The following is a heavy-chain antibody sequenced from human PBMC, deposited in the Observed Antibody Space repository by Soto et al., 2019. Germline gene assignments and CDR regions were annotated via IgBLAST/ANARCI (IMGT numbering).Heavy chain of an antibody. CDR3: ASSYGDYLSY. CDR1: GGSISSSSYY. D-gene: IGHD4-17*01. CDR2: IYYSGST. J-gene: IGHJ4*02. V-gene: IGHV4-39*01. Sequence: SETLSLTCTVSGGSISSSSYYWCWILQPPGKGLEWIGSIYYSGSTYYNPSLKSRVTISVDTSKNQFSLKLSSVTAADTAVYYCASSYGDYLSYWGQGTLVTVSS.